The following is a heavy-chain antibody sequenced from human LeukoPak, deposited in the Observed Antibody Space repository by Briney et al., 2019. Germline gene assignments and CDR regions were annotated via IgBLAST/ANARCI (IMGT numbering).Heavy chain of an antibody. CDR1: GFIFSSYT. V-gene: IGHV3-23*01. J-gene: IGHJ4*02. CDR2: VSVSGAT. D-gene: IGHD3-22*01. Sequence: GGSLRLSCAASGFIFSSYTMNWVRQAPGKGLEWISFVSVSGATDCPDSVKGRFTISRDNSKNTLYLQMNSLRAEDTAVYYCDYYDSSGYYYWGQGTLVTVSS. CDR3: DYYDSSGYYY.